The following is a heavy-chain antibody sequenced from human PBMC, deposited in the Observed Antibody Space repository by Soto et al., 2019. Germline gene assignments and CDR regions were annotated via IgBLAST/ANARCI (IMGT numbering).Heavy chain of an antibody. D-gene: IGHD2-21*02. V-gene: IGHV3-23*01. CDR2: TSFSGGRT. CDR3: AKDSRAFCGGDCSKDY. CDR1: GFIFSNYA. Sequence: LRLSCAASGFIFSNYAMTRVRQGPWRGLEWVSTTSFSGGRTYYADSVKGRFTISRDNSNNTLFLQMSSLRAEDTAIYYCAKDSRAFCGGDCSKDYWGQGTLVTVYS. J-gene: IGHJ4*02.